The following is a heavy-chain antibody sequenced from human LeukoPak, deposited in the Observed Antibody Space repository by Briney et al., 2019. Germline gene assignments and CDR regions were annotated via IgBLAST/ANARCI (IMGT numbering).Heavy chain of an antibody. J-gene: IGHJ3*02. Sequence: PSETLSLTCTVSGGSINSGAYYWSWIRQPAGKGLEWIGHIYISGGTNYNPFLKSRVTISVDTSKNQFSLKLSSVTAADTAVYYCARLPTHVGGSYRYGDAFDIWGQGTMVTVSS. V-gene: IGHV4-61*09. CDR2: IYISGGT. D-gene: IGHD3-16*02. CDR3: ARLPTHVGGSYRYGDAFDI. CDR1: GGSINSGAYY.